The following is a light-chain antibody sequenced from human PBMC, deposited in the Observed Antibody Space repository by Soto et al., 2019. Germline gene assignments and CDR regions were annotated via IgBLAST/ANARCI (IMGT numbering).Light chain of an antibody. CDR1: SGHSSYA. V-gene: IGLV4-69*01. CDR3: QTWGTGIVV. CDR2: LNSDGSH. Sequence: QPVLTQSPSASASLGASVKLTCTLSSGHSSYAIAWHQQQPEKGPRYLMKLNSDGSHSKGDGIPDRVSGSSSGAERYLVIASLQAEDEADYYCQTWGTGIVVFGGGTKLT. J-gene: IGLJ2*01.